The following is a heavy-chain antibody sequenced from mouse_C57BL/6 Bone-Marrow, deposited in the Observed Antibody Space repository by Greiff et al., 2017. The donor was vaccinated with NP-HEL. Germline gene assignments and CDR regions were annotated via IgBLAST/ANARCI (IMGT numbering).Heavy chain of an antibody. V-gene: IGHV1-69*01. CDR1: GYTFTSYW. J-gene: IGHJ1*03. CDR2: IDPSDSYT. CDR3: AREGVYYSNYVWYFDV. Sequence: QVQLQQPGAELVMPEASVKLSCKASGYTFTSYWMHWVKQRPGQGLEWIGEIDPSDSYTNYNQKFKGKSTLTVDKSSSTAYMQLSSLTSEDSAVYYCAREGVYYSNYVWYFDVWGTGTTVTVSS. D-gene: IGHD2-5*01.